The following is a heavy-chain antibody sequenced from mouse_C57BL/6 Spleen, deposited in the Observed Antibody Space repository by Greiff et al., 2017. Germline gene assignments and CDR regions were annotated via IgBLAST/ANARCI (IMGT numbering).Heavy chain of an antibody. CDR2: INPGSGST. V-gene: IGHV1-54*01. J-gene: IGHJ1*03. CDR1: GYAFTNYL. Sequence: QVQLQQSGAELVRPGTSVKVSCKASGYAFTNYLIAWVKQRPGQGLEWIGVINPGSGSTNYNEKFKGKATLTADESSSTAYMQLSSLTSEDSAVYFCRYGNYPHWYFDVWGTGTTVTVSS. CDR3: RYGNYPHWYFDV. D-gene: IGHD2-1*01.